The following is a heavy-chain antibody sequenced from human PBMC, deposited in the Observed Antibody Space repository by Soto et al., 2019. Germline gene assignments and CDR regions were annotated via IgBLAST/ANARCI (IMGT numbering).Heavy chain of an antibody. CDR3: AKDRQLGSSLYYFDY. V-gene: IGHV3-30*18. J-gene: IGHJ4*02. CDR2: ISYHGSNK. D-gene: IGHD5-18*01. Sequence: QVQLVESGGGVVQPGRSLRLSCAASGFTFSSYGMHWVRQAPGKGLEWVAVISYHGSNKDYADSVKGRFTISRDNSKNTLYLQMNSLRGEDTAVYYCAKDRQLGSSLYYFDYWGQETLVTVSS. CDR1: GFTFSSYG.